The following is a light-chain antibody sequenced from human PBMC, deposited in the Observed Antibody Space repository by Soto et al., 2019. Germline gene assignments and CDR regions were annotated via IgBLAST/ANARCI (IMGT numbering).Light chain of an antibody. V-gene: IGKV1-9*01. CDR1: QGISSS. CDR3: QQHDNYPLT. Sequence: DIPLTQSPSFLSASVGDRVTITCRASQGISSSLAWYQQKPGKAPKLLIYAASTLQSGVPSRFSGSGSGSGTEFTLTISSLQPDDFATYYCQQHDNYPLTFGGGTKVDIK. CDR2: AAS. J-gene: IGKJ4*01.